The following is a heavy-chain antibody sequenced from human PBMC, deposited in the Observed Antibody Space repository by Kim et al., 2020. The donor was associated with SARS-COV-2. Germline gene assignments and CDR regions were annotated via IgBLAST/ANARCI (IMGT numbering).Heavy chain of an antibody. D-gene: IGHD3-10*01. J-gene: IGHJ4*02. V-gene: IGHV3-53*01. Sequence: GGSLRLSCAASGFSVSDNYMAWVRQAPQKGLEWVSNIFTGGGPYYADSVKGRFTISRDDSKNTVSLQMDSLTADDTGLYFCARGSGSTCFNSDNYYYFDHWGQGTLVTASS. CDR3: ARGSGSTCFNSDNYYYFDH. CDR2: IFTGGGP. CDR1: GFSVSDNY.